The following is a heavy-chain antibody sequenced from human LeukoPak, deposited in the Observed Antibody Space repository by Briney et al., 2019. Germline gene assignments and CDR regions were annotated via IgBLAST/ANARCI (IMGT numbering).Heavy chain of an antibody. D-gene: IGHD6-19*01. CDR2: ITYNSGTI. Sequence: PGGSLRLSCAASGFTFRSYAMQCVRQAPGKGLEWVSYITYNSGTIFYADSVKGRFTISRDNAKNSLYLQMNSLRAEDTAVYYCARYSSGWSRRDFDYWGQGTLVTVSS. CDR3: ARYSSGWSRRDFDY. J-gene: IGHJ4*02. V-gene: IGHV3-48*04. CDR1: GFTFRSYA.